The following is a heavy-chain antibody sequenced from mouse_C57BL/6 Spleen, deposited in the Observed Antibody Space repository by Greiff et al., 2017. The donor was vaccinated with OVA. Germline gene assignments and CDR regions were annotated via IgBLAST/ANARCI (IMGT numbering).Heavy chain of an antibody. CDR2: IDPEDGET. CDR1: GFNIQDYY. D-gene: IGHD3-3*01. Sequence: EVQLQQSGAELVKPGASVQLSCTATGFNIQDYYMHWVKQRTEQGLEWIGRIDPEDGETKYAPKFQGKATITADTSSNTAYLQLSSLTSEDTAVYYCASPLGAYWGQGTLVTVSA. V-gene: IGHV14-2*01. J-gene: IGHJ3*01. CDR3: ASPLGAY.